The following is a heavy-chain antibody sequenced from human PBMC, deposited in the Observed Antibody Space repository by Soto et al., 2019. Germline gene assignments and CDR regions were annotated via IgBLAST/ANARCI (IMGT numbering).Heavy chain of an antibody. CDR3: ARSIVVVTALDY. V-gene: IGHV1-3*05. CDR2: INADNGNT. Sequence: QVQLVQSGAEEKKPGASVKVSCKASGYTFTSYAMHWVRQAPGQRLGWMGWINADNGNTKYSQKFQGRATITRATAASTAYMELSGLRSEDTAVYYCARSIVVVTALDYWGQGTLVTVSS. CDR1: GYTFTSYA. D-gene: IGHD2-21*02. J-gene: IGHJ4*02.